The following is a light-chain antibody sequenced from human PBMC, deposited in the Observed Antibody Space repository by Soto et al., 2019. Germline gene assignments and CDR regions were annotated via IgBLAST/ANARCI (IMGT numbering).Light chain of an antibody. CDR2: AAS. CDR1: QGISNY. V-gene: IGKV1-27*01. CDR3: HKYNHAPT. Sequence: DIQMTQSPSSLSASVGDRVTITCRASQGISNYLAWYQQKPGKVPELLIYAASTLQSWFPSRFSGSGSGTEFSLTISGLQPEDVATYYCHKYNHAPTFGGGTKVEIK. J-gene: IGKJ4*01.